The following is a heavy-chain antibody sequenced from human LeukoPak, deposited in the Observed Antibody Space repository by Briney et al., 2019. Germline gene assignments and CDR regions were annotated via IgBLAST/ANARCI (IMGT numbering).Heavy chain of an antibody. V-gene: IGHV1-18*01. Sequence: ASVKVSCKASGYTFTSYGISWVRQAPGQGLEWMGWISAYNGNTNYAQKLQGRVTMTTDTSTSTAYMELRSLRSDDTAVYYCARDHLTFGGVIAAYYFDYWGQGTLVTVSS. J-gene: IGHJ4*02. CDR1: GYTFTSYG. CDR2: ISAYNGNT. CDR3: ARDHLTFGGVIAAYYFDY. D-gene: IGHD3-16*02.